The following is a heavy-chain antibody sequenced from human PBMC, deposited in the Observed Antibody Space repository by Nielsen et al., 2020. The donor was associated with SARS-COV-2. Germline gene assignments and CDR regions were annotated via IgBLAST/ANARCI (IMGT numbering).Heavy chain of an antibody. V-gene: IGHV1-69*13. CDR1: GGTFRDYG. CDR2: INPMYGTS. CDR3: ARNSLNNGWPRGTAFDP. Sequence: SVKVSCKASGGTFRDYGIIWVRQAPGQGLEWMGGINPMYGTSHYAQNFQGRVTITADESTSTVYMELGSLTSEDTAVYFCARNSLNNGWPRGTAFDPWGQGTTVTVSS. J-gene: IGHJ6*02. D-gene: IGHD6-19*01.